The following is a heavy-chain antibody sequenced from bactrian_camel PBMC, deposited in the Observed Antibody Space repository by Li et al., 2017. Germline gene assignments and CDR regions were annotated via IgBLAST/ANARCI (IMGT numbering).Heavy chain of an antibody. CDR2: IAGDGRT. CDR1: GSRIYS. D-gene: IGHD2*01. CDR3: ATGRWYSSN. V-gene: IGHV3S53*01. Sequence: LVESGGGLVQAGGSLRLSCVASGSRIYSMGWFRRLPGQEREGVAAIAGDGRTDYADSVKGRFTISQDNAKNTVYLQMNSLKSEDTALYYCATGRWYSSNWGQGTQVTVS. J-gene: IGHJ4*01.